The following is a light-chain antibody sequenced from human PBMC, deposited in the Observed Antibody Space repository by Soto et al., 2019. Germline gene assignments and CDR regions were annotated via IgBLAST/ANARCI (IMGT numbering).Light chain of an antibody. CDR3: QQYGSSPPYT. J-gene: IGKJ5*01. V-gene: IGKV3-20*01. CDR1: QSVSSSY. CDR2: GAS. Sequence: EIVLTQSPATLSLSPGERATLSCRASQSVSSSYLAWYQQKPGQAPRLLIYGASSRATGIPDRFSGSGSGTDFTLTISRLEPEDFAVYYCQQYGSSPPYTFGHGTRLDIK.